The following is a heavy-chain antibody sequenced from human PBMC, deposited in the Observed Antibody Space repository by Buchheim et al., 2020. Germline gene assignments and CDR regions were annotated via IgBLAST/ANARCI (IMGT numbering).Heavy chain of an antibody. CDR2: INGDGSPT. V-gene: IGHV3-74*01. D-gene: IGHD3-10*01. J-gene: IGHJ6*02. CDR3: ARVITMVRGSYGMDV. CDR1: GFTFSSYW. Sequence: EVQLVESGGGLVQPGGSLRLSCAASGFTFSSYWMHWVRQPPGKGLVWVSRINGDGSPTSSGDPVKGRFPLPRDSAKNTLYLQMNSLRAEDTAVYYCARVITMVRGSYGMDVWGQGTT.